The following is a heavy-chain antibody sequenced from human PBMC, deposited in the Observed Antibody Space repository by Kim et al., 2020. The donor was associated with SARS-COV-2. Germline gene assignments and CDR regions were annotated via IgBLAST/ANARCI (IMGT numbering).Heavy chain of an antibody. CDR1: GGSFSGYY. V-gene: IGHV4-34*01. CDR2: INHSGST. CDR3: ARGPRRLVRLGVRSHQFDP. D-gene: IGHD6-19*01. Sequence: SETLSLTCAVYGGSFSGYYWSWIRQPPGKGLEWIGEINHSGSTNYNPSLKSRVTISVDTSKNQFSLKLSSVTAADTAVYYCARGPRRLVRLGVRSHQFDPWGQGTLVTVSS. J-gene: IGHJ5*02.